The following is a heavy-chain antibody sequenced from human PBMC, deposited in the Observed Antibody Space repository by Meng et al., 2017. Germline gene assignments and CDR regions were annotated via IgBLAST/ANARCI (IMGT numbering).Heavy chain of an antibody. Sequence: QVQLGQSGADVKKPGASVKVACKPSGYKFPDYYIHWVRRPHGQGLEWMGRINPKSGDTHYAQKFQARVTMSGDTSISTAYMELSGLRSDDTAMYYCATDRDRDRHFQHWGQGTLVTVSS. V-gene: IGHV1-2*06. D-gene: IGHD2-15*01. J-gene: IGHJ1*01. CDR1: GYKFPDYY. CDR3: ATDRDRDRHFQH. CDR2: INPKSGDT.